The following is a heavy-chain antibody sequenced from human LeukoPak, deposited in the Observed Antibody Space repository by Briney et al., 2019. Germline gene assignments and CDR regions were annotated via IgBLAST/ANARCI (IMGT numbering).Heavy chain of an antibody. CDR2: ISQSGST. J-gene: IGHJ4*02. V-gene: IGHV4-38-2*01. D-gene: IGHD6-6*01. CDR1: GYSISSGYY. Sequence: SETLSLTCAVSGYSISSGYYWGWIRQPPGKGLEGIGSISQSGSTYYNPSLKSRVTIAVDTSKNQVSLKLESVTDTDTAVYYCARQRYPGSSDYFDCWGRGTLVSVSS. CDR3: ARQRYPGSSDYFDC.